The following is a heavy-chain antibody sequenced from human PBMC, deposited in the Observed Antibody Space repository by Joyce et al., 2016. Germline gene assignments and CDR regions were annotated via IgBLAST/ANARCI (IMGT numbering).Heavy chain of an antibody. CDR1: GGSIRNRGYN. CDR2: IYYDGPT. CDR3: ATQGRGFSPGGDH. Sequence: QLQLQESGPGLVKPSETLSLTCTVSGGSIRNRGYNWGWIRQPPGKGPEWVASIYYDGPTFHNPSLKSRVTIDVDTSKDQFSLKLSSVTAADTAVYYCATQGRGFSPGGDHWGQGTLVAVSS. J-gene: IGHJ4*02. V-gene: IGHV4-39*01. D-gene: IGHD3-10*01.